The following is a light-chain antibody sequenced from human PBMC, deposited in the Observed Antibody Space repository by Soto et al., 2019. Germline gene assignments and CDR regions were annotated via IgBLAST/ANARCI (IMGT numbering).Light chain of an antibody. CDR2: LEGSGSY. J-gene: IGLJ3*02. CDR1: SGHSSYI. Sequence: QSVLTLSSSASASLGSSVKLTCTLSSGHSSYIIAWHQQQPGKAPRYLMKLEGSGSYNKGSGVPDRFSGSSSGADRYLTISNLQFEDEADYYCETWDFNTRVFGGGTKLTVL. CDR3: ETWDFNTRV. V-gene: IGLV4-60*02.